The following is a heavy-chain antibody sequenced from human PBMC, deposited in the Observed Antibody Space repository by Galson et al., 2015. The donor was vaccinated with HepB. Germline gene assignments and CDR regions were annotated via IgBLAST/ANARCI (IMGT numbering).Heavy chain of an antibody. Sequence: SVKVSCKASGYTFSNYGISWVRQAPGQGLEWMGWISAYNAYANYPQKFQGRVTMTADTSTSTAYMELRSLRSDDTAVYYRSRAGTLPQAVNWFDPWGQGTLVTVSS. CDR3: SRAGTLPQAVNWFDP. CDR2: ISAYNAYA. D-gene: IGHD1-7*01. CDR1: GYTFSNYG. V-gene: IGHV1-18*01. J-gene: IGHJ5*02.